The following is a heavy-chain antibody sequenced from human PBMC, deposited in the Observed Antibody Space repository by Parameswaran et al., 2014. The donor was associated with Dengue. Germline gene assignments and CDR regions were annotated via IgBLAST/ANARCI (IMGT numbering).Heavy chain of an antibody. J-gene: IGHJ2*01. Sequence: WIRQPQEGSAVVANIKQDGSEKYYVDSVKGRFTISRDNAKNSLYLQMNSLRAEDTAVYYCARRTYYYDGSGYFKYFDLWGRGTLVTVSS. D-gene: IGHD3-22*01. CDR2: IKQDGSEK. V-gene: IGHV3-7*03. CDR3: ARRTYYYDGSGYFKYFDL.